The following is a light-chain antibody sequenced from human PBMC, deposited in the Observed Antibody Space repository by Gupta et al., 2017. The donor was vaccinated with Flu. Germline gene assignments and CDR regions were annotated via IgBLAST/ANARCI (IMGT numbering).Light chain of an antibody. CDR3: LQDNEWPCT. J-gene: IGKJ1*01. V-gene: IGKV3-15*01. CDR2: GLS. Sequence: PATLPVSPAEGVTLSIMASQSINTHLAWYQQKPGQSPRLLIYGLSDRATGIPARVSGSGSGTEFTLTITRLQSEDFAVYYCLQDNEWPCTFGQGTKVEIK. CDR1: QSINTH.